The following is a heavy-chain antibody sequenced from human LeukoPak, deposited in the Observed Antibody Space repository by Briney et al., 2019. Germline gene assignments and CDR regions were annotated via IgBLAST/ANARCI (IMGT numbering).Heavy chain of an antibody. D-gene: IGHD1-26*01. CDR1: GGSISRSDYY. CDR2: IYYSGIT. V-gene: IGHV4-30-4*01. Sequence: PSETLSLTCSVSGGSISRSDYYWRWIRQPPGKGLEWIGYIYYSGITYYNPSLKSRVTISVDTSKKQFSLKLSSVTAADTAVYYCARGGGSYYIWFDYWGQGTLVTVSS. CDR3: ARGGGSYYIWFDY. J-gene: IGHJ4*02.